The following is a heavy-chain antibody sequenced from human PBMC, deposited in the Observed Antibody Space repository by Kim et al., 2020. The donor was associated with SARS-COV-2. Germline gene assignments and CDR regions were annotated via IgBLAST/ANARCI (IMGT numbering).Heavy chain of an antibody. CDR2: INHSGST. J-gene: IGHJ4*02. V-gene: IGHV4-34*01. CDR1: GGSFSGYY. Sequence: SETLSLTCAVYGGSFSGYYWSWIRQPPGKGLEWIGEINHSGSTNYNPSLKSRVTISVGTSKNQFSLKLSSVTAADTAVYYCARGRRRGGDYYDSSGPFDYWGQGTLAT. CDR3: ARGRRRGGDYYDSSGPFDY. D-gene: IGHD3-22*01.